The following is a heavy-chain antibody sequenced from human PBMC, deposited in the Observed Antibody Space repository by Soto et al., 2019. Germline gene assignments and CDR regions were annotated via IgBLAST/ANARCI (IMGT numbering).Heavy chain of an antibody. Sequence: GGSLRLSCAASGFTFSSYAMSWVRQAPGKGLEWVSAISGSGGSTYYADSVKGRFTISRDNSKNTLYLQMNSLRAEDTAVSYCAKDLKGSSSSLGGNWFDPWGQGTLVTVSS. V-gene: IGHV3-23*01. CDR3: AKDLKGSSSSLGGNWFDP. D-gene: IGHD6-6*01. CDR2: ISGSGGST. CDR1: GFTFSSYA. J-gene: IGHJ5*02.